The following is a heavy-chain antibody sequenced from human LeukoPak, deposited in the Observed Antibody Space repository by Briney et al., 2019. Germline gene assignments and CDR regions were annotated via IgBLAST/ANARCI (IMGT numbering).Heavy chain of an antibody. Sequence: ASVKVSCKASGYTFTGYYMHWVRQAPGQRLEWMGWINAGNGNTKYSQEFQGRVTITRDTSASTAYMELSSLRSEDMAVYYCARAYYYDSSGYDYWGQGTLVTVSS. D-gene: IGHD3-22*01. J-gene: IGHJ4*02. CDR1: GYTFTGYY. V-gene: IGHV1-3*03. CDR3: ARAYYYDSSGYDY. CDR2: INAGNGNT.